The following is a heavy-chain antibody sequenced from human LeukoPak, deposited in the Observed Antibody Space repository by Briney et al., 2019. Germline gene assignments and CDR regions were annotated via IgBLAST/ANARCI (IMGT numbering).Heavy chain of an antibody. CDR2: ISSSSSYI. J-gene: IGHJ4*02. CDR3: ARDQMLGYCSGGSCYSRNYFDY. V-gene: IGHV3-21*01. D-gene: IGHD2-15*01. Sequence: GGSLRLSCAASGFTFSSYSMNWVRQAPGKGLEWVSSISSSSSYIYYADSVKGRFTISRDNAKNSLYLQMNSLRAEDTAVYYCARDQMLGYCSGGSCYSRNYFDYWGQGTLVTVSS. CDR1: GFTFSSYS.